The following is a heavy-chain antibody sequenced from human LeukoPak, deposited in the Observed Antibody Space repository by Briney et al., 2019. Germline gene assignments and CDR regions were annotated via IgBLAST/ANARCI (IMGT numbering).Heavy chain of an antibody. CDR1: GGSISSYY. D-gene: IGHD6-19*01. Sequence: PSETLSLTCTVSGGSISSYYWSWIRQPPGKGLEWIGYIYYSGSTNYNPSLKSRVTISVDTSKNQFSLRLSSVTAADTAVYYCARLRGRQWLAYNWFDPWGQGTLVTVSS. CDR3: ARLRGRQWLAYNWFDP. V-gene: IGHV4-59*08. CDR2: IYYSGST. J-gene: IGHJ5*02.